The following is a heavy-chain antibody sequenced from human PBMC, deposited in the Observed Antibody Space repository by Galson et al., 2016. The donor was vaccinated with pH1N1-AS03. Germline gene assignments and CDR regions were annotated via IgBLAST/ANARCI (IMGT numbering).Heavy chain of an antibody. J-gene: IGHJ6*02. D-gene: IGHD1-26*01. V-gene: IGHV1-3*01. Sequence: SVKVSCKASGYTFISYVMHWVRQAPGQRLEWMGWINAGNGNTTYSQSFQGRVTITRDTSASKAYMELSSLRSEDTAVYYCARGRGSYGMDVWDQGTTVTVSS. CDR2: INAGNGNT. CDR3: ARGRGSYGMDV. CDR1: GYTFISYV.